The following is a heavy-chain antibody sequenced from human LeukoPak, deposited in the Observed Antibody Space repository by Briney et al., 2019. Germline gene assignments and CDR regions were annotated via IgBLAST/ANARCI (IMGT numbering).Heavy chain of an antibody. CDR1: GFTFSSYW. D-gene: IGHD1-26*01. V-gene: IGHV3-74*01. J-gene: IGHJ3*02. CDR3: ARDSGSYRDDAFDI. Sequence: PGGSLRLSCAASGFTFSSYWMHWVRQAPGKGLVWVSRINTDGSSTRYADSVKGRLTISRDNAKNTLYLQMSSLRAEDTAVYYCARDSGSYRDDAFDIWGQGTMVTVSS. CDR2: INTDGSST.